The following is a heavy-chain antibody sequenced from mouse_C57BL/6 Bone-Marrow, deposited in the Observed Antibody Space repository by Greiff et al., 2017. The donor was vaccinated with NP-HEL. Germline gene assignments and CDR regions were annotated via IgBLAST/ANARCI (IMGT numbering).Heavy chain of an antibody. Sequence: QVQLQQPGAELVMPGASVKLSCKASGYTFTSYWMPWVNPRPGQGLEWIGELAPSDSYTNYNQKFKGKSTWTVDKSSSTADMQLSSLTSEDSAVYYCARGGLGRFAYWGQGTLVTVSA. D-gene: IGHD4-1*01. J-gene: IGHJ3*01. CDR3: ARGGLGRFAY. CDR2: LAPSDSYT. V-gene: IGHV1-69*01. CDR1: GYTFTSYW.